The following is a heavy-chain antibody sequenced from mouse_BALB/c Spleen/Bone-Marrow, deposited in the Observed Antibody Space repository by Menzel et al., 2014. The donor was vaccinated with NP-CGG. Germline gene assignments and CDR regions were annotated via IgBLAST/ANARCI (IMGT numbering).Heavy chain of an antibody. J-gene: IGHJ2*01. Sequence: DVQLVESGGGLVQPGGSLKLSCAASGFDFSRYWMSWVRQAPGKGLEWIGEINPDSSTINYTPSLKDKFIISRDNAKNTLYLQMSKVRSEDTAPYYCARLGYYGSSDYWGQGTTLTVSS. D-gene: IGHD1-1*01. V-gene: IGHV4-1*02. CDR2: INPDSSTI. CDR3: ARLGYYGSSDY. CDR1: GFDFSRYW.